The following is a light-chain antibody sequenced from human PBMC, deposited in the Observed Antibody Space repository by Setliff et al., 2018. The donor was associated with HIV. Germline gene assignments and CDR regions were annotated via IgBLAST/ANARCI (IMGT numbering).Light chain of an antibody. Sequence: QSVLTQPPSVSGAPGQRVTISCTGSSSNIGAGYDVHWYQQLPGTAPKLLIYGNNNGPSGAPDRFSGSKSGTSASLAITGLQAEDEADYYCQSYDSNLSGYVFGTGTKVTVL. CDR1: SSNIGAGYD. J-gene: IGLJ1*01. CDR3: QSYDSNLSGYV. V-gene: IGLV1-40*01. CDR2: GNN.